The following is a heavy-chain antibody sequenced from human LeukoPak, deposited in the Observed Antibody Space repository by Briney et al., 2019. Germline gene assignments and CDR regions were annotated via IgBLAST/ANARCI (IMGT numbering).Heavy chain of an antibody. CDR3: ARGKAGDY. CDR2: INHSGST. Sequence: SETLSLTCAVYGGSFSGYYWSWIRQPPGKGLEWIGEINHSGSTNYNPTLKSRVTISVDTSKNQFSLKLSSVTAADTAVYYCARGKAGDYWGQGTLVTVSS. CDR1: GGSFSGYY. V-gene: IGHV4-34*01. J-gene: IGHJ4*02.